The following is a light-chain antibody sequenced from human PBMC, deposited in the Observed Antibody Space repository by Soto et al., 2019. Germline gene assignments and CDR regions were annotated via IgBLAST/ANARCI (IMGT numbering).Light chain of an antibody. CDR2: AAS. J-gene: IGKJ2*01. CDR1: QSVNSRF. V-gene: IGKV3-20*01. Sequence: EIVLTQSPGTLSLSPGESANISCRASQSVNSRFLAWYQHKPGQAPRLLIYAASTRASGIPDRFSGSTSGTDFTLTISRLEPEDFAVYYCQLYGDSPPNTFGQGTKLDI. CDR3: QLYGDSPPNT.